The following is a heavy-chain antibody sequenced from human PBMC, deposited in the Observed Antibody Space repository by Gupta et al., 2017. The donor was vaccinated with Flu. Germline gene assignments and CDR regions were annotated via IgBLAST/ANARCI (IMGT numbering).Heavy chain of an antibody. CDR2: ISGGDSNT. D-gene: IGHD2-8*01. CDR3: VKVTEGGFCFNGVCPPAHGFDY. J-gene: IGHJ4*02. Sequence: EVQLLESGGGLVQPGGSLRLSCAASGFTFNNYAMNWVRQAPGKGLEWVSAISGGDSNTYYADSVKGRFTISRDNSKNTLFLHMDSLRAEDTAVYYCVKVTEGGFCFNGVCPPAHGFDYWGQGTLVTVSS. CDR1: GFTFNNYA. V-gene: IGHV3-23*01.